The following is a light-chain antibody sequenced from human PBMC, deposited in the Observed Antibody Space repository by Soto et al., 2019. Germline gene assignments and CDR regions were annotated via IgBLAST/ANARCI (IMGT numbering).Light chain of an antibody. Sequence: DIQLTQSPSFLSASVGGRVTINCRASQAISSHLAWYQQKPGKAPNLLIYGASTLQSGVPSRFSGSGSGTQFTLTISRLQPEDFATYYCQQLNSYPLTFGPGTTVDIK. CDR2: GAS. V-gene: IGKV1-9*01. CDR1: QAISSH. J-gene: IGKJ3*01. CDR3: QQLNSYPLT.